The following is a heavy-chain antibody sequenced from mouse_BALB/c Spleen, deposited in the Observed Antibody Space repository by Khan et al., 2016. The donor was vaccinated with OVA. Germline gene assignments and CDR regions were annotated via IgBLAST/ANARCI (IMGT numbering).Heavy chain of an antibody. CDR3: ARLAYYYNSEGFAY. Sequence: EVMLVESGGDFVRPGGSLKLSCAASGFTFSTYGMSWVRQTPDKRLEWVATINNGGAYTYYPDSVKGRFTISRDNAKNTLYLQLSSLKSEDTAIYYCARLAYYYNSEGFAYWGQGTLVTVSA. CDR1: GFTFSTYG. CDR2: INNGGAYT. D-gene: IGHD1-1*01. V-gene: IGHV5-6*02. J-gene: IGHJ3*01.